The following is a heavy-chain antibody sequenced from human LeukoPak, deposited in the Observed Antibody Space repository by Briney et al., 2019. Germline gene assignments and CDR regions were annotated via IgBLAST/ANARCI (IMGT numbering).Heavy chain of an antibody. CDR3: ARDTANIVVVPAAENPYYYYYYMDV. J-gene: IGHJ6*03. D-gene: IGHD2-2*01. CDR1: GYTFTGYY. Sequence: ASVKVSCKASGYTFTGYYMHWVRQAPGQGLEWMGWINPNSGGTNYAQKFQGRVTMTRDTSISTAYMELSRLRSDDTAVYYCARDTANIVVVPAAENPYYYYYYMDVWGKGTTVTISS. CDR2: INPNSGGT. V-gene: IGHV1-2*02.